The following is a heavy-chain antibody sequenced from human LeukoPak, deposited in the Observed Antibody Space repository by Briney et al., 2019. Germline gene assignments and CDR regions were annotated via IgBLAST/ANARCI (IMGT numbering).Heavy chain of an antibody. Sequence: GGSLRLSCAASGFTFSSYSMNWVRQAPEKGLEWVSSISSINTYIYYADSVKGRFTISRDNAKNSLYLQMNSLRAEDTAVYYCARESVATMTFYYYMDVWGKGTTVTISS. CDR3: ARESVATMTFYYYMDV. J-gene: IGHJ6*03. CDR1: GFTFSSYS. V-gene: IGHV3-21*01. D-gene: IGHD5-12*01. CDR2: ISSINTYI.